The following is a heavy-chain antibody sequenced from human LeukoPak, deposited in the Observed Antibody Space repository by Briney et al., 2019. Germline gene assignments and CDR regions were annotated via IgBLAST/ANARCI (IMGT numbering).Heavy chain of an antibody. J-gene: IGHJ6*02. Sequence: ASVKVSCKASGYTFTSYGISWVRQAPGQGLEWMGWISAYNGNTNYAQKLQGRVTMTTDTSTSTAYMELRSLRSDDTAVYYCARDAHYYGSGSYQRTYYYYYGMDVWGQGTTVTVSS. V-gene: IGHV1-18*01. CDR3: ARDAHYYGSGSYQRTYYYYYGMDV. CDR2: ISAYNGNT. CDR1: GYTFTSYG. D-gene: IGHD3-10*01.